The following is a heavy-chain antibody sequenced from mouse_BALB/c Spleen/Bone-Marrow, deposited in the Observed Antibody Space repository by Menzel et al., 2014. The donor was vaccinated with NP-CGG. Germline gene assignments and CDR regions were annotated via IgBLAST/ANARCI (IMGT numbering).Heavy chain of an antibody. D-gene: IGHD2-3*01. J-gene: IGHJ3*01. CDR2: IDPANGNX. Sequence: LVESGAELVKPGASVKLSCTASGFNIKDTYMHWVKQRPEQGLEWIGRIDPANGNXXXDPKFQGKATITADTSSNTAHLHLSSLTSEDTAVYYCANDWFAYWGQGTLVTVSA. V-gene: IGHV14-3*02. CDR3: ANDWFAY. CDR1: GFNIKDTY.